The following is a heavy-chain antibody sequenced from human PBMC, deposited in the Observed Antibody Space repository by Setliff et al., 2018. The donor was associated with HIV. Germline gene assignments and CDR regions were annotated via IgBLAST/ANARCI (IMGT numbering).Heavy chain of an antibody. CDR2: IYHSGRT. Sequence: PSETLSLTCTVSGGSISSLYWTWIRQAPGEGLEWSGYIYHSGRTNYNPSLKSRVTITLETSKNQFSLKLRSVTAADTAVYYCAREGGYYDSSGYPVGWFDPWGQGTLVTVSS. CDR3: AREGGYYDSSGYPVGWFDP. J-gene: IGHJ5*02. D-gene: IGHD3-22*01. CDR1: GGSISSLY. V-gene: IGHV4-59*11.